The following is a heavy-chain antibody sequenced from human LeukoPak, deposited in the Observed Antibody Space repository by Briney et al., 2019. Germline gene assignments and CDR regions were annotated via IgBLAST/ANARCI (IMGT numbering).Heavy chain of an antibody. J-gene: IGHJ6*03. D-gene: IGHD6-13*01. CDR3: ARDRVGQQLVGRKYYYYYMDV. V-gene: IGHV4-59*01. Sequence: PSETLSLTCTVSGVSISSYYWSWLRQPPGKGLEWIGYMYYSGSTNYNPSLKSRVTISVDMSKNQVSLKLSSVTAADTAVYYCARDRVGQQLVGRKYYYYYMDVWGKGTTVTISS. CDR1: GVSISSYY. CDR2: MYYSGST.